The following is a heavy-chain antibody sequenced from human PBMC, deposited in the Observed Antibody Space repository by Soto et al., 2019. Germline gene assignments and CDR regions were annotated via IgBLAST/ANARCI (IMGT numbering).Heavy chain of an antibody. Sequence: SVKVSCKASGGTFSNYLFSWVKEAPGQGLEWVGGIFPMPGTTHYAQKFQGRVTITADKSTSTVYMELRSLTSEDTAVYYCARTLEFRNGYISHFDYWGQGTLVTVSS. CDR3: ARTLEFRNGYISHFDY. J-gene: IGHJ4*02. CDR2: IFPMPGTT. D-gene: IGHD1-1*01. V-gene: IGHV1-69*10. CDR1: GGTFSNYL.